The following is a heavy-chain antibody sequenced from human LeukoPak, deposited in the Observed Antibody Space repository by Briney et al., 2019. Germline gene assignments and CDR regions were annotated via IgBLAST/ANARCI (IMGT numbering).Heavy chain of an antibody. CDR1: GGSISSGGYS. CDR2: IYHSGST. J-gene: IGHJ6*02. Sequence: KPSETLSLTCAVSGGSISSGGYSWSWIRQPPGKGLEWIGYIYHSGSTYYNPSLKSRVTISVDRSKNQFSLKLSSVTAADTAVYYCARSPMEWLSHMDVWGQGTTVTVSS. CDR3: ARSPMEWLSHMDV. V-gene: IGHV4-30-2*01. D-gene: IGHD3-3*01.